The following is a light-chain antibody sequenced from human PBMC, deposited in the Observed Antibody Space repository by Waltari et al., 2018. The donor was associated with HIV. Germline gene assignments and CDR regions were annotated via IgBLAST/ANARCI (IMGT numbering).Light chain of an antibody. CDR3: CSYAGNYPVL. V-gene: IGLV2-11*01. Sequence: QSALTQPRSVSGSPGQSVTISCTGTSSDVGGYNYVSWYQQNPGKAPKFIIYDRFSGSKSGNTASLTISGLQAEDEADYYCCSYAGNYPVLFGGGTKLTVL. J-gene: IGLJ3*02. CDR1: SSDVGGYNY.